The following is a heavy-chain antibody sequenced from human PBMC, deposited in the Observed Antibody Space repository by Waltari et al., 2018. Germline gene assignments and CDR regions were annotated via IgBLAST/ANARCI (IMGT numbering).Heavy chain of an antibody. Sequence: QVQLVESGGGVVHPGGSLTLSCAASGFTLRNHGMHWVRQAPGKGLEWLTVISDDGSIKHYADSVKGRVTVSRDNSENTLYLQLTSLRAEDTAVYYCAKELGTSGSRYKSYFDYWGQGTLVTVSS. CDR2: ISDDGSIK. V-gene: IGHV3-30*18. D-gene: IGHD3-10*01. J-gene: IGHJ4*02. CDR1: GFTLRNHG. CDR3: AKELGTSGSRYKSYFDY.